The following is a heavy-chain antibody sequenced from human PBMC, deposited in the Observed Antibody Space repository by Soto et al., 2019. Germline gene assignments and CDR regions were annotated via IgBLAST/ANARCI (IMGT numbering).Heavy chain of an antibody. D-gene: IGHD3-10*01. V-gene: IGHV4-34*01. CDR2: INHSGST. CDR1: GGSFSGYY. CDR3: ARASMVRGVAGHYYYYGMDV. Sequence: SETLPRTCAVYGGSFSGYYWSWIGRPPGKELEWIGEINHSGSTNYNPSLKSRVTISVDTSKNQFSLKLSSVTAADTAVYYCARASMVRGVAGHYYYYGMDVWGQGTTVTVSS. J-gene: IGHJ6*02.